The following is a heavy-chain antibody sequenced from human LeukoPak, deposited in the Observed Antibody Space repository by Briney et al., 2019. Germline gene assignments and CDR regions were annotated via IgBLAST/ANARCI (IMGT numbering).Heavy chain of an antibody. V-gene: IGHV3-66*01. D-gene: IGHD5-18*01. CDR2: IYSGGST. J-gene: IGHJ4*02. Sequence: PGGSLRLSCAASGFTVSSNYMSWVRQAPGKGLECVSVIYSGGSTYYADSVKGRFTISRDNSKNTLYLQMNSLRAEDTAVYYCARGTLGYSYAGGVFDYWGQGTLVTVSS. CDR1: GFTVSSNY. CDR3: ARGTLGYSYAGGVFDY.